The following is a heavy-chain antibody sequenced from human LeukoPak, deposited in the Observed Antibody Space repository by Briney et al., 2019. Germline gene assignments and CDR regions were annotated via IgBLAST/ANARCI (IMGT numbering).Heavy chain of an antibody. CDR1: GYTFTSYG. CDR3: ARGGGGSYYYYYGMDV. Sequence: ASVTVSYKASGYTFTSYGISWVRQAPGQGVEWMGWISAYNGNTNYAQKLQGRVTMTTDTSTSTAYMELRSLRSADTAVYYCARGGGGSYYYYYGMDVWGQGTTVTVSS. J-gene: IGHJ6*02. V-gene: IGHV1-18*01. D-gene: IGHD1-26*01. CDR2: ISAYNGNT.